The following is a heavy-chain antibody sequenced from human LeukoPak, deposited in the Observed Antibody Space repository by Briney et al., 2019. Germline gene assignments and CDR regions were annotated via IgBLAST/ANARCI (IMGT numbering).Heavy chain of an antibody. CDR2: IFYSGST. V-gene: IGHV4-39*07. CDR3: ARGLYDYVWGSYRQTYYFDY. CDR1: GGSISTSNYY. D-gene: IGHD3-16*02. Sequence: SETLSLTCTVSGGSISTSNYYWGWIRQPPGKGLEWIGNIFYSGSTYYNPSLKSRVTISVDTSKNQFSLKLSSVTAADTAVYYCARGLYDYVWGSYRQTYYFDYWGQGTLVTVSS. J-gene: IGHJ4*02.